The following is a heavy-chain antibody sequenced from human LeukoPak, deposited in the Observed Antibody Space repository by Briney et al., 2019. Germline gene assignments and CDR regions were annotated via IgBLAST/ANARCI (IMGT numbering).Heavy chain of an antibody. D-gene: IGHD3-10*01. CDR3: AKVGLGELPQERIAC. CDR1: GFTFSSYA. Sequence: GGSLRLSCAASGFTFSSYAMSWVRQAPGKGLEWVSPISSSGGSTYYADSVQGRFTISRDNSKNTLYVQMNSLRAEDTAVYYCAKVGLGELPQERIACWGRGTLVTV. J-gene: IGHJ4*02. CDR2: ISSSGGST. V-gene: IGHV3-23*01.